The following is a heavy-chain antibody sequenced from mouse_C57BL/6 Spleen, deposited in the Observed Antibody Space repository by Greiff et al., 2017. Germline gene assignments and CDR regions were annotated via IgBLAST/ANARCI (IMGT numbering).Heavy chain of an antibody. J-gene: IGHJ3*01. V-gene: IGHV5-9-1*02. CDR1: GFTFSSYA. Sequence: EVMLVESGEGLVKPGGSLKLSCAASGFTFSSYAMSWVRQTPEKRLEWVAYISSGGDYIYYADTVKGRFTISRDNARNTLYLQMSSLKSEDTAMYYCTRDYYSNWFAYWGQGTLVTVSA. CDR2: ISSGGDYI. CDR3: TRDYYSNWFAY. D-gene: IGHD2-5*01.